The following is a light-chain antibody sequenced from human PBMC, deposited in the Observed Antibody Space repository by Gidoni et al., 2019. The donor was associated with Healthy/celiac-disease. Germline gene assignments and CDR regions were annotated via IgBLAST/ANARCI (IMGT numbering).Light chain of an antibody. Sequence: EIVLTQSPATLSLSPGERATLSFRASQSVRSYLAWYKQKPGQAPRILLYDASNRATGIPARFSGSGSGKDFTLTISSLEPEDFAVYYCQQRSNWPPYTFGQGTKLEIK. CDR2: DAS. CDR3: QQRSNWPPYT. V-gene: IGKV3-11*01. CDR1: QSVRSY. J-gene: IGKJ2*01.